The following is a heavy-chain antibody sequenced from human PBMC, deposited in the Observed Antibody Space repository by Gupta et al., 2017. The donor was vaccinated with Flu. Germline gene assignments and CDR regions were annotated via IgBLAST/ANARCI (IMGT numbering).Heavy chain of an antibody. CDR2: ISGSGGST. D-gene: IGHD3-3*01. J-gene: IGHJ4*02. CDR1: GFTFSSYA. V-gene: IGHV3-23*01. Sequence: EVQLLESGGGLVQPGGSLRLSCAASGFTFSSYAMSWVRQAPGKGLEWVSAISGSGGSTYYADSVKGRFTISRDNSKNTLYLQMNSLRAEDTAVYYCARTSYYDFWSGYGPWGQGTLVTVSS. CDR3: ARTSYYDFWSGYGP.